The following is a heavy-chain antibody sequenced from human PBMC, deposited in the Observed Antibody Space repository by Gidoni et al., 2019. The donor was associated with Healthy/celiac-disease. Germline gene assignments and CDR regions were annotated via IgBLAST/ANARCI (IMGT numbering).Heavy chain of an antibody. V-gene: IGHV4-38-2*02. CDR2: IYHSGST. J-gene: IGHJ6*02. Sequence: QVQLQESGPGLVKPSETLSLTCAVSGYSISSGSYWGWIRQPPGKGLEWIGSIYHSGSTYYNPSLKSRVTISVDTSKNQFSLKLSSVTAADTAVYYCARDPLMVRGVIVYYGMDVWGQGTTVTVSS. D-gene: IGHD3-10*01. CDR3: ARDPLMVRGVIVYYGMDV. CDR1: GYSISSGSY.